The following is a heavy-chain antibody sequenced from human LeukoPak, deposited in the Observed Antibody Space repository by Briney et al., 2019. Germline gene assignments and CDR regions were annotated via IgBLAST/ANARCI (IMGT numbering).Heavy chain of an antibody. CDR1: GYSISSGYY. D-gene: IGHD4-17*01. J-gene: IGHJ4*02. CDR3: ASLTTGTHDFDY. V-gene: IGHV4-38-2*01. CDR2: IYHSGST. Sequence: SETLSLTCAVSGYSISSGYYWGWIRQPPGKGLEWIGSIYHSGSTYYNPSLKSRVTISVDTSKNQFSLKLSSVTAADTAVYYCASLTTGTHDFDYWGQGTLVTVSS.